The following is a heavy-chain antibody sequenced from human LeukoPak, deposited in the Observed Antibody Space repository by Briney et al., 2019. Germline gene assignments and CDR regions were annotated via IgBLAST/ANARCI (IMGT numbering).Heavy chain of an antibody. CDR2: IRYDGSNK. CDR3: AKDPNGITYYYDPNGPIDY. Sequence: PGGSLRLSCAASGFTFSSYGMHWVRQAPGKGLEWVAFIRYDGSNKYYADSVKGRFTISRDNSKNTLYLQMNSLRAEDTAVYYCAKDPNGITYYYDPNGPIDYWGQGTLVTVSS. J-gene: IGHJ4*02. D-gene: IGHD3-22*01. CDR1: GFTFSSYG. V-gene: IGHV3-30*02.